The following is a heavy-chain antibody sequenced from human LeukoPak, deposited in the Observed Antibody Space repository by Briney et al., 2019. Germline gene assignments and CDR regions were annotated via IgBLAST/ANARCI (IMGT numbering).Heavy chain of an antibody. CDR2: ISSRSSYI. Sequence: GGSLRLPCAASGFTFSTYTMNWVRQAQGKGLEWVSSISSRSSYIFYAESLKGRFTISRDNATNSLYLQMNSLGGEDTAVYYCAREGYSYGHDYWGQGTLVTVSS. CDR1: GFTFSTYT. J-gene: IGHJ4*02. V-gene: IGHV3-21*01. D-gene: IGHD5-18*01. CDR3: AREGYSYGHDY.